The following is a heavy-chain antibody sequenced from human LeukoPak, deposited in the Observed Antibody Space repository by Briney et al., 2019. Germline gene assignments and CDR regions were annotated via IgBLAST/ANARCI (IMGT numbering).Heavy chain of an antibody. D-gene: IGHD6-13*01. CDR2: ISGSGGST. V-gene: IGHV3-23*01. CDR1: GFTFSSYA. J-gene: IGHJ4*02. CDR3: AKVSSSWYDLGY. Sequence: GGSLRLSCAVSGFTFSSYAMSWVRQAPGKGLEWVSAISGSGGSTYYADSVKGRFTISRDNSKNTLYLQMNSLRAEDTAVYYCAKVSSSWYDLGYWGQGTLVTVSS.